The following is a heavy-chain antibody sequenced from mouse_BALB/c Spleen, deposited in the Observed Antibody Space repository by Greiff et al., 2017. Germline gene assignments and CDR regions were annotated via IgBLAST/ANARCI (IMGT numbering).Heavy chain of an antibody. V-gene: IGHV1-4*02. CDR2: INPSSGYT. CDR3: ARGGYDPVAY. D-gene: IGHD2-2*01. J-gene: IGHJ3*01. CDR1: GYTFTSYT. Sequence: QVQLKESAAELARPGASVKMSCKASGYTFTSYTMHWVKQRPGQGLEWIGYINPSSGYTEYNQKFKDKTTLTADKSSSTAYMQLSSLTSEDSAVYYCARGGYDPVAYWGQGTLVTVSA.